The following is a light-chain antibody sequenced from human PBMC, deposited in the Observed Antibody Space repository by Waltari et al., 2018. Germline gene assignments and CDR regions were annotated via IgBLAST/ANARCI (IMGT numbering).Light chain of an antibody. Sequence: QSALTQPRSVSGSPGQSVTISCTGTSNDVGGYHYVSWYQHHPGEVPKLMIYDVTQRPSGVPDRFSGSKSGNTASLTISGLQADDEADYSCSSYGGTYFVFGGGTRLTVL. J-gene: IGLJ2*01. CDR3: SSYGGTYFV. CDR1: SNDVGGYHY. V-gene: IGLV2-11*01. CDR2: DVT.